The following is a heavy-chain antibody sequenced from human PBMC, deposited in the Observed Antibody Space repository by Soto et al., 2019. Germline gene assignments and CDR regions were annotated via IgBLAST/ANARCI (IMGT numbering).Heavy chain of an antibody. CDR2: IYPGDSDT. CDR1: GYSFTSYW. J-gene: IGHJ6*02. CDR3: ARFGVVVTAIRSRPDYYYYYGMDV. V-gene: IGHV5-51*01. Sequence: GESLKISCKGSGYSFTSYWIGWVRQMPGKGLEWMGIIYPGDSDTRYSPSFQGQVTISADKSISTAYLQWSSLKASDTAMYYCARFGVVVTAIRSRPDYYYYYGMDVPGQGTMVTVSS. D-gene: IGHD2-21*02.